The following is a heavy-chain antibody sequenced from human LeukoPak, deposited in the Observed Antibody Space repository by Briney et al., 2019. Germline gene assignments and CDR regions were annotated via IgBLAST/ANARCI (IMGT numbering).Heavy chain of an antibody. Sequence: PGGSLRLSCAASGFDFGAYEMNWVRQAPGKGLEWVSYIAGSDTTIYYADSVKGRFTISRDNAKNSLYLQMNSLRAEDTALYYCTTLGYHLDSWGQGTLVTVS. V-gene: IGHV3-48*03. CDR3: TTLGYHLDS. D-gene: IGHD3-22*01. J-gene: IGHJ4*02. CDR1: GFDFGAYE. CDR2: IAGSDTTI.